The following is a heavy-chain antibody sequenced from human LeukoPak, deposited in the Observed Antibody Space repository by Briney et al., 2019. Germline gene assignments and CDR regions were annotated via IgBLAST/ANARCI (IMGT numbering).Heavy chain of an antibody. CDR1: GFTFSDAW. V-gene: IGHV3-15*01. D-gene: IGHD1/OR15-1a*01. J-gene: IGHJ4*02. CDR3: TTQQELEHLFDD. Sequence: GGSLRLSCEASGFTFSDAWMSWVRQAPGKGLEWVGRIKSKADGGVAHYAAPVKGRFAISIDESKNTLFLEMNRLKTEDTAVYYCTTQQELEHLFDDWGQGTLVTVSS. CDR2: IKSKADGGVA.